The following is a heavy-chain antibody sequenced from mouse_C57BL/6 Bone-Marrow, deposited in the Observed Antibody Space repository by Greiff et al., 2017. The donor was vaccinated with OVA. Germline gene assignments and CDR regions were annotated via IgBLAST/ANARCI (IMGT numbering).Heavy chain of an antibody. CDR1: GFNIKDDY. CDR2: IDPENGDT. D-gene: IGHD2-4*01. V-gene: IGHV14-4*01. Sequence: VQLQQSGAELVRPGASVKLSCTASGFNIKDDYMHWVKQRPEQGLEWIGWIDPENGDTEYASKFQGKATITADPSSNTAYLQLSSLTSEDTAVYYCTTDDYGPFAYWGQGTLVTVSA. CDR3: TTDDYGPFAY. J-gene: IGHJ3*01.